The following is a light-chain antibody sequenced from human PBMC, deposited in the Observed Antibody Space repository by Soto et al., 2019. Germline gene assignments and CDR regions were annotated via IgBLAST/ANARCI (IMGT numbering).Light chain of an antibody. J-gene: IGKJ1*01. CDR3: QQRYNWQT. V-gene: IGKV3-11*01. CDR1: QSVSSF. Sequence: EIELTQSPATLSMSPGESATLSCRASQSVSSFLAWYQHKPGQAPRLLIYDASNRAPASPARFSGGGSGTDITLTITSREPEDYGVYYCQQRYNWQTFGQGTKVEIK. CDR2: DAS.